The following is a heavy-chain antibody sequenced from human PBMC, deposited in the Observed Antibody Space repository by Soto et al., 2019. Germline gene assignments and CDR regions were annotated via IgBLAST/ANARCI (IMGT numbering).Heavy chain of an antibody. CDR2: ISGSGGST. J-gene: IGHJ5*02. Sequence: EVQLLESGGGLVQPGGSLRLSCAASGFTFSTYDMSWVRQAPGKGLEWVSGISGSGGSTYYADSVKGRFTISRDNSKNTRYLQMNSLGAEDTDAYYCAKGRPRNCVGMCCSWFDPWGQGTLVTVSS. V-gene: IGHV3-23*01. CDR3: AKGRPRNCVGMCCSWFDP. CDR1: GFTFSTYD. D-gene: IGHD1-1*01.